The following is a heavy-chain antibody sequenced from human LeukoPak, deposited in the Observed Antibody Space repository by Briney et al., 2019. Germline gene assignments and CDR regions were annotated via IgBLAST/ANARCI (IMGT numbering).Heavy chain of an antibody. V-gene: IGHV3-9*01. D-gene: IGHD3-9*01. CDR1: GFNFIA. CDR3: AKDISYDILTGYPDY. Sequence: GGSLRLSCAASGFNFIAMNWVRQAPGKGLEWVSGISWNSGSIGYADSVKGRFTISRDNAKNSLYLQMNSLRAEDTALYYCAKDISYDILTGYPDYWGQGTLVTVSS. CDR2: ISWNSGSI. J-gene: IGHJ4*02.